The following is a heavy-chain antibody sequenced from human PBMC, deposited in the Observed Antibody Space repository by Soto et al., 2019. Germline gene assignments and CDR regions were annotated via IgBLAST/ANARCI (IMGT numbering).Heavy chain of an antibody. CDR2: IRANDGGT. Sequence: QALLEQSGPEVKKPGDSVRISCWLYDSVFVTAVITWLRQAPGQGLEWMSWIRANDGGTLSAMKFTDRLVMSTDPMRHMAYLQLWDVTSDDSAVYSCGRGGGSHLRPLETWGHGTPVTVSS. V-gene: IGHV1-18*01. CDR1: DSVFVTAV. D-gene: IGHD3-16*02. J-gene: IGHJ4*01. CDR3: GRGGGSHLRPLET.